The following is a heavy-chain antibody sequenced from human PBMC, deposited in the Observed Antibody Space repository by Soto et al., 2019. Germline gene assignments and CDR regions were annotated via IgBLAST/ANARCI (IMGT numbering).Heavy chain of an antibody. CDR3: ARDPRSITGTTSSEDFQH. CDR2: IVPLLGIT. J-gene: IGHJ1*01. Sequence: QAQLMQSGAEVKKPGSSVKVSCKASGGTFSGYAISWVRQAPGQGLELMGGIVPLLGITNYAQKFQGRITIAADESTGTAYMDLRSLRSEDTAVYYCARDPRSITGTTSSEDFQHWCQGTLVSVSS. V-gene: IGHV1-69*01. D-gene: IGHD1-7*01. CDR1: GGTFSGYA.